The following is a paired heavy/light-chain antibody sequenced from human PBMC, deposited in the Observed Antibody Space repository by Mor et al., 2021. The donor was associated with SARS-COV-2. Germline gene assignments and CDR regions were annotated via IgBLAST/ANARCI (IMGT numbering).Light chain of an antibody. V-gene: IGKV3-20*01. CDR2: GAV. CDR1: QSVRSY. CDR3: QQYDSTPPIT. J-gene: IGKJ5*01. Sequence: EVVLTQSPGTLSLSPGERATLSCRASQSVRSYLAWYQQKPGQAPRLLIYGAVKRATGSPERFSGTGSGTDFTLIISSVEPEDFAVYYCQQYDSTPPITFGQGTRLEIK.
Heavy chain of an antibody. J-gene: IGHJ4*02. Sequence: EVKFLQSGGGWAQPGESLRLSCEASGFIFRTYAMSWVRQAPGKGLEWVSVVSAGGDDTKYADSVKGRFTISRDNSKRMLYLHMNNLRAEDTAVYYCAKDNPWESDPGYLDYWGQGNLVTVSS. CDR2: VSAGGDDT. CDR1: GFIFRTYA. D-gene: IGHD1-26*01. CDR3: AKDNPWESDPGYLDY. V-gene: IGHV3-23*01.